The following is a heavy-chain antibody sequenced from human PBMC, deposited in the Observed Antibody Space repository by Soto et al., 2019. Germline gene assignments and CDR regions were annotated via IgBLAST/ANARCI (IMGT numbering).Heavy chain of an antibody. CDR3: GRGGMYQNYSSSGMDV. CDR2: ISSSSSYI. Sequence: GGSLRLSCAASGVTFRNYNRNWVRQAPGKGLEWVSSISSSSSYIYYADSVKGRFTISRDNAKNSLYLQMNSLGAEDTAVYYCGRGGMYQNYSSSGMDVWGQGTTLPVSS. CDR1: GVTFRNYN. J-gene: IGHJ6*02. V-gene: IGHV3-21*01. D-gene: IGHD2-2*01.